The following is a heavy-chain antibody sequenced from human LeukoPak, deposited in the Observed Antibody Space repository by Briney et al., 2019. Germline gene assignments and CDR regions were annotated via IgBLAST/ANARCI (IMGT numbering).Heavy chain of an antibody. Sequence: GGSLGLSCAASGFTFSSYALSWVRQAPGKGLEWVSAISGGGGSTYYADSVKGRFTISRDNSKNTLYLQMNSLRAEDTAIYYCAKDRGYSGYDPLDYWGQGTLVTVSS. CDR3: AKDRGYSGYDPLDY. D-gene: IGHD5-12*01. CDR1: GFTFSSYA. V-gene: IGHV3-23*01. J-gene: IGHJ4*02. CDR2: ISGGGGST.